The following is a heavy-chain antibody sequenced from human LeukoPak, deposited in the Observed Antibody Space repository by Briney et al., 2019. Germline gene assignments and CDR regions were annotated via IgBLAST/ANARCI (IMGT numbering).Heavy chain of an antibody. Sequence: GGSLRLSCAASGFAFDDYAMHWVRQAPGQGLEWVSGISWNSGFIGYADSVKGRFTISRDNAKNSLYLQMDSLRGEDTALYYCVTAGGTGNSYYFMDVWGKGTTVTVSS. CDR3: VTAGGTGNSYYFMDV. D-gene: IGHD6-13*01. CDR1: GFAFDDYA. V-gene: IGHV3-9*01. J-gene: IGHJ6*03. CDR2: ISWNSGFI.